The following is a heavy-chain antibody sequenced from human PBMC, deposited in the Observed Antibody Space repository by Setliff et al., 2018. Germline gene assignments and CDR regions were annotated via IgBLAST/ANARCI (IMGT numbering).Heavy chain of an antibody. CDR1: GYTFSANA. CDR2: IYTDNGNT. V-gene: IGHV1-3*04. D-gene: IGHD4-4*01. CDR3: ARGRPTANPYYYYYMDV. Sequence: GASVKVSCKASGYTFSANAIHWVRQAPGQRLEWMGFIYTDNGNTKYSKNFQDRVAITRDTSASTAYMDLSSLRSDDMAVYYCARGRPTANPYYYYYMDVWGKGTTVTVSS. J-gene: IGHJ6*03.